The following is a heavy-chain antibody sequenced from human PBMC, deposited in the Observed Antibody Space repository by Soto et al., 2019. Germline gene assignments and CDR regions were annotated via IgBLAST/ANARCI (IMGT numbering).Heavy chain of an antibody. CDR1: GFTFRTYG. Sequence: QVQLVESGGGVVQPGRSLRLSCAASGFTFRTYGMHWVRQAPGKGLEWLAVISNNGINKYYADSVKGRFTISRDNSRDTLLLQMNTLRGEDTAIYYCAKVIRADSTSSNFYYYSGLDVWGHGTTVTVSS. CDR2: ISNNGINK. CDR3: AKVIRADSTSSNFYYYSGLDV. D-gene: IGHD6-6*01. J-gene: IGHJ6*02. V-gene: IGHV3-30*18.